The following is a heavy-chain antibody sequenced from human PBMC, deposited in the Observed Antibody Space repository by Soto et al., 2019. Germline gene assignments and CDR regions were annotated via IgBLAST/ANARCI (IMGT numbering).Heavy chain of an antibody. CDR1: GGSISSGGYY. Sequence: SETLSLTCTVSGGSISSGGYYWSWIRQHPGKGLEWIGYIYYSGSTYYNPSLKSRVTISVDTSKNQFSLKLSSVTAADTAVYYCARSGGVVTNNWFDPWGQGTLVTVSS. V-gene: IGHV4-31*03. CDR2: IYYSGST. CDR3: ARSGGVVTNNWFDP. D-gene: IGHD3-3*01. J-gene: IGHJ5*02.